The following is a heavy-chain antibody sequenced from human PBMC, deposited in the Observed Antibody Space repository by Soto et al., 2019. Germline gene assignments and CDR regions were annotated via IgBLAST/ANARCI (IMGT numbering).Heavy chain of an antibody. V-gene: IGHV2-5*01. CDR3: AHRSAYQHRLDY. CDR2: IYWNDDK. J-gene: IGHJ4*02. CDR1: GFSLSTTGEG. D-gene: IGHD2-2*01. Sequence: SGPTLVNPTQALTLTCTFSGFSLSTTGEGVGWIRQPPGKALEWLAVIYWNDDKSYSPSLKSRLTISKDTSKKQVVLTMMNMAPVDTGTYYCAHRSAYQHRLDYWGQGTLVTVS.